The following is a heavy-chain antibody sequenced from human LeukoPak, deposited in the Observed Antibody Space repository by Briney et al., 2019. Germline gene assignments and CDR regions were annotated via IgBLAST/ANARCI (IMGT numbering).Heavy chain of an antibody. D-gene: IGHD4-4*01. J-gene: IGHJ6*02. CDR2: ISYDGSNK. CDR3: ARTYSNYDYYYHYGMDV. CDR1: GFTFSSYA. V-gene: IGHV3-30-3*01. Sequence: GRSLRLSCAASGFTFSSYAMHWVRQAPGKGLEWVAVISYDGSNKYYADSVKGRFTISRDNSKNTLYLQMNSLRAEDTAVYYCARTYSNYDYYYHYGMDVWGQGTTVTVSS.